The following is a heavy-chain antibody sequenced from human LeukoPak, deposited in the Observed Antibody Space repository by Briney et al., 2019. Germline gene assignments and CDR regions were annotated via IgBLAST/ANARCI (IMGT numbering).Heavy chain of an antibody. CDR1: GFTVSSNY. V-gene: IGHV3-53*01. D-gene: IGHD3-3*01. Sequence: GGSLRLSCAASGFTVSSNYMSWVRQAPGKGLEWVSVIYSGGSTYYADSVKGRFTISRDNSKNTLYLQMNSLRAEDTAVYYCARDRYDFWSGYLDYWGQGTLVTVSS. CDR3: ARDRYDFWSGYLDY. CDR2: IYSGGST. J-gene: IGHJ4*02.